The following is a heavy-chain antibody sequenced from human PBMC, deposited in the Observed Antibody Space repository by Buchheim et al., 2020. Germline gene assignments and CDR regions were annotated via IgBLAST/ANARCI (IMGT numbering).Heavy chain of an antibody. V-gene: IGHV3-11*01. CDR1: GFSFSDYY. CDR3: AKATQYCSGGSCYSSFDY. CDR2: ISSSGATI. D-gene: IGHD2-15*01. J-gene: IGHJ4*02. Sequence: QVQLVESGGGLVKPVGSLGLSCAASGFSFSDYYMSWIRQAPGKGLEWVSYISSSGATIYYADSVKGRFTISRDNSKNTLYLQMNSLRAEDTAVYYCAKATQYCSGGSCYSSFDYWGQGTL.